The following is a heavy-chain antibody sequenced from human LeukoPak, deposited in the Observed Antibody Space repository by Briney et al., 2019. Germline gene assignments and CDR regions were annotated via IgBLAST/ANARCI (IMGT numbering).Heavy chain of an antibody. D-gene: IGHD5-12*01. CDR2: IYHSGST. V-gene: IGHV4-30-2*01. J-gene: IGHJ3*02. Sequence: KPSQTLSLTCAVSGGSISSGGYSWSWIRQPPGKGLEWIGYIYHSGSTYYNPSLKSRVTVSVDRSKNQFSLKLSSVTAADTAVYYCARESIGYANTNIGGRAFDIWGQGTMVTVSS. CDR3: ARESIGYANTNIGGRAFDI. CDR1: GGSISSGGYS.